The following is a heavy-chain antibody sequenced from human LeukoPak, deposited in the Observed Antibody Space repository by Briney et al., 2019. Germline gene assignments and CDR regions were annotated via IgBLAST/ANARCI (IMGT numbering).Heavy chain of an antibody. CDR1: GFTFSTYV. J-gene: IGHJ4*02. D-gene: IGHD5-18*01. V-gene: IGHV3-23*01. CDR3: AKGGIGSSSGLDY. CDR2: IGGSGGSP. Sequence: GGSLRLSCAASGFTFSTYVMPWVRQAPRKGLEWVSSIGGSGGSPYYANSVKGRFSISRDNSKNTLYLEMNSLRDADTAVCYCAKGGIGSSSGLDYWGQGTLVTVSS.